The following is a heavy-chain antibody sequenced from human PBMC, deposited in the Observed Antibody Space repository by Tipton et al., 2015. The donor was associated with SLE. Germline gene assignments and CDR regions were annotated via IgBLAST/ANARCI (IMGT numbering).Heavy chain of an antibody. V-gene: IGHV4-34*01. J-gene: IGHJ4*02. CDR2: IYHSGST. CDR3: ARGGYDYGDYGIDY. CDR1: GGSFSGYY. D-gene: IGHD4-17*01. Sequence: LRLSCAVYGGSFSGYYWRWIRQPPGKGLEWIGEIYHSGSTNYNPSLKSRVTISVDTSKNLFSLKLSSVTAADTAVYYCARGGYDYGDYGIDYWGQGTLVTVSP.